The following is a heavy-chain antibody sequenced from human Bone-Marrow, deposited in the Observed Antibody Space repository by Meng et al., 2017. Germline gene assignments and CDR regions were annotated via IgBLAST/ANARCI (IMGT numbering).Heavy chain of an antibody. J-gene: IGHJ1*01. CDR2: IIPIFGTA. D-gene: IGHD3-22*01. Sequence: SVNVSCKASGGTFSSYAISWVRQAPGQGLEWMGGIIPIFGTANYAQKFQGRVTITTDESTSTAYMELSSLRSGDTAVYYCARYYYDSSGYYSWFQHWGQGTLVTVSS. CDR1: GGTFSSYA. CDR3: ARYYYDSSGYYSWFQH. V-gene: IGHV1-69*05.